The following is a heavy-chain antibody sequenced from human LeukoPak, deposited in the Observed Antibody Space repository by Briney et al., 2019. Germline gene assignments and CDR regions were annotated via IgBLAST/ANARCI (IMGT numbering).Heavy chain of an antibody. Sequence: SETLSLTCAVYGRSFSGYLWFWVRQPPGKGLEWVGEINHSGNTNYNPSLESRVTISVDTSENQLSLKLTSVTAADTAVYYCAKQIHNAFDLWGQGTMVTVSS. CDR1: GRSFSGYL. V-gene: IGHV4-34*01. J-gene: IGHJ3*01. CDR3: AKQIHNAFDL. CDR2: INHSGNT. D-gene: IGHD1/OR15-1a*01.